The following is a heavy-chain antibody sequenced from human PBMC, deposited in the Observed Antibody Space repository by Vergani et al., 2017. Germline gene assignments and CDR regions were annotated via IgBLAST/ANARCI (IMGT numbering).Heavy chain of an antibody. D-gene: IGHD6-13*01. J-gene: IGHJ4*02. CDR1: GYSISSGYY. V-gene: IGHV4-38-2*01. CDR2: IYHSGST. CDR3: ARHLRQQPNDY. Sequence: QMQLQESGPGLVKPSETLSLTCAVSGYSISSGYYWGWIRQPPGKGLEWIGSIYHSGSTYYNPSLKSRVTISVDTSKNQFSLKLSSVTAADTAVYYCARHLRQQPNDYWGQGTLVTVSS.